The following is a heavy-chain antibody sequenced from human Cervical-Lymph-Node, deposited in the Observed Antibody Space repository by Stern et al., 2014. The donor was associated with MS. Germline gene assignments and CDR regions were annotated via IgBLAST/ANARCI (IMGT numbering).Heavy chain of an antibody. CDR1: GGSVSSDNYY. CDR3: ARDQFTTSLDV. Sequence: DQLVESGPGLVKPSQTLSLTCTVSGGSVSSDNYYWTWIRQHPGKGLEWIGHIYYRGTTYYNPSLKSRVTISIDTSKNHFSLNLNSVTAADTAMYYCARDQFTTSLDVWGQGTTVTVSS. J-gene: IGHJ6*02. CDR2: IYYRGTT. V-gene: IGHV4-31*03. D-gene: IGHD2-2*01.